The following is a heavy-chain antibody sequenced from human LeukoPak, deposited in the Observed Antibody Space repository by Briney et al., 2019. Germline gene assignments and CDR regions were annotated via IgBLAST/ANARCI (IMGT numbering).Heavy chain of an antibody. J-gene: IGHJ4*02. D-gene: IGHD2-2*02. Sequence: ASVKVSCKASGYTFTGYYMHWVRQAPGQRLEWMGWINPNSGGTNYAQKFQGRVTMTRDTSISTAYMELSRLRSDDTAVYYCAREEDIVVVPAAIMRYWGQGTLVTVSS. CDR2: INPNSGGT. CDR3: AREEDIVVVPAAIMRY. V-gene: IGHV1-2*02. CDR1: GYTFTGYY.